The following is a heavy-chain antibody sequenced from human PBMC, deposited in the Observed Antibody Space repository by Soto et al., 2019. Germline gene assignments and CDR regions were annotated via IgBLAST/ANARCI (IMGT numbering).Heavy chain of an antibody. Sequence: EVQLVESGGGLVQPGGSLRLSCAASGFTFSSYSMNWVRQAPGKGLEWVSYISSSSSTIYYADSVKGRFTISRDNAKNYLYLQMNRLRAEDTAGYYRARDRAVVVVAATDWFDPWGQGTLVTVSS. CDR1: GFTFSSYS. CDR2: ISSSSSTI. V-gene: IGHV3-48*01. J-gene: IGHJ5*02. D-gene: IGHD2-15*01. CDR3: ARDRAVVVVAATDWFDP.